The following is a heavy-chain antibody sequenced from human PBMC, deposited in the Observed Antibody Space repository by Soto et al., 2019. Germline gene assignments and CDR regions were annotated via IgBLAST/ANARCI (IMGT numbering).Heavy chain of an antibody. Sequence: SETLSLTCAVYGGSFSGYYWSWIRQPPGKGLEWIGEINHSGSTNYNPSLKSRVTISVDTSKNQFSLKLSSVTAADTAVYYCARDLTGYCNFDPWGQGTLVTVSS. V-gene: IGHV4-34*01. J-gene: IGHJ5*02. CDR2: INHSGST. CDR3: ARDLTGYCNFDP. D-gene: IGHD2-15*01. CDR1: GGSFSGYY.